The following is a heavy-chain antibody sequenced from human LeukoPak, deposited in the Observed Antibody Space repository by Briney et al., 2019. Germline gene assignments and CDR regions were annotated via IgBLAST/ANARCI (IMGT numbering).Heavy chain of an antibody. CDR3: AKDPAVGAAAGQFDY. CDR1: GFTFSSYG. D-gene: IGHD6-13*01. Sequence: GRSLRLSCAASGFTFSSYGMHWVRQAPGKGLEWVAVISYDGSNKYYADSVKGRFTISRDNSKNTMYMKMNSLRAEDTAVYYCAKDPAVGAAAGQFDYWGQGTLVTVSS. J-gene: IGHJ4*02. V-gene: IGHV3-30*18. CDR2: ISYDGSNK.